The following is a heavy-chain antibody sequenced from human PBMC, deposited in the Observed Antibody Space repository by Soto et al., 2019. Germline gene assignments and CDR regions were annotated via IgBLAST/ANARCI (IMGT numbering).Heavy chain of an antibody. CDR3: ARHRYLARYCSSTSCFELDY. V-gene: IGHV5-51*01. Sequence: GESLKIACKGSGYSFTSYWIGWVRQMPGKGLEWMGIIYPGDSDTRYSPSFQGQVTISADKSISTAYLQWSSLKASDTAMYYCARHRYLARYCSSTSCFELDYWGKGTRVTASS. J-gene: IGHJ4*02. CDR1: GYSFTSYW. D-gene: IGHD2-2*01. CDR2: IYPGDSDT.